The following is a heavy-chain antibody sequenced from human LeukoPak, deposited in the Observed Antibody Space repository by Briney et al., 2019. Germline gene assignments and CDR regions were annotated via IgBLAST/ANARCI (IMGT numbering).Heavy chain of an antibody. V-gene: IGHV1-46*01. Sequence: GASVKVSCKASGYTFTNYHIHWVRQAPGQGLEWMGIINPSGGSTSNAQKFQGRVTMTRDMSTSTVYMELGSLTSEDMAIYYCAKYGLSPYFDYWGQGTLVTVSS. CDR1: GYTFTNYH. D-gene: IGHD4-17*01. J-gene: IGHJ4*02. CDR3: AKYGLSPYFDY. CDR2: INPSGGST.